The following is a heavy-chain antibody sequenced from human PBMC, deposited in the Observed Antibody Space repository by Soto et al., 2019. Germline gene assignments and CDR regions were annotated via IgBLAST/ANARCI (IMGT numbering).Heavy chain of an antibody. CDR1: GYTFTSYG. CDR2: ISAYDGNT. CDR3: GREEAADYDFWSGYDY. J-gene: IGHJ4*02. D-gene: IGHD3-3*01. Sequence: ASVKVSCKASGYTFTSYGISWVRQAPGQGIEKMGWISAYDGNTNYAQKLQGRVTMTTDTSTSTAYMELRSLRSDDSALYYCGREEAADYDFWSGYDYWGQGTLVTVSS. V-gene: IGHV1-18*01.